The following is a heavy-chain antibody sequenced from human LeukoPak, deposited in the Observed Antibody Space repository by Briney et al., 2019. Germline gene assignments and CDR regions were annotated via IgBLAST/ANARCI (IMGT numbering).Heavy chain of an antibody. D-gene: IGHD3-10*01. CDR2: ISSSGSTI. CDR3: ARDGNETDVTYYYGSGSIDY. Sequence: PGRSLRLSCAASGFTFSSYAMSWIRQAPGKGLEWVSYISSSGSTIYYADSVKGRFTISRDNAKNSLYLQMNSLRAEDTAVYYCARDGNETDVTYYYGSGSIDYWGQGTLVTVSS. CDR1: GFTFSSYA. V-gene: IGHV3-11*01. J-gene: IGHJ4*02.